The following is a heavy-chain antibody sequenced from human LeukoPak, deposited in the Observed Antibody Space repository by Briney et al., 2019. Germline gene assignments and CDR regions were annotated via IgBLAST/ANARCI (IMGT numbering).Heavy chain of an antibody. CDR1: GFIFSSYA. J-gene: IGHJ4*02. V-gene: IGHV3-30*04. Sequence: GGSLRLSCAASGFIFSSYAIHWVRQAPGKGLEWVAVISYDGSNKYYADSVKGRFTISRDNSKNTLYLQMNSLRAEDTAVYYCARAMDYGDYRPLDYWGQGTLVTVSS. CDR3: ARAMDYGDYRPLDY. CDR2: ISYDGSNK. D-gene: IGHD4-17*01.